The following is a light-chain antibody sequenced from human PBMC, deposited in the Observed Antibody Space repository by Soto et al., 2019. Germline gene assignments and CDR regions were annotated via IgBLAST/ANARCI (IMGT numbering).Light chain of an antibody. CDR1: RSLLHSNGYNY. Sequence: DIVMTQSPFSLPVTPGEPASISCRSSRSLLHSNGYNYLDWYLQKPGQSPQLLIYLGSNRASGVPDRFSGSGSGTDFTLKISRVEAEDVGVYYCMQALQTPRTFGQGTKLEIK. J-gene: IGKJ2*01. CDR3: MQALQTPRT. V-gene: IGKV2-28*01. CDR2: LGS.